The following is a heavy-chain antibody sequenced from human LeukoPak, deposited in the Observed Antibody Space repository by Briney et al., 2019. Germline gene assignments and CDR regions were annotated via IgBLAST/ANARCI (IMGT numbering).Heavy chain of an antibody. V-gene: IGHV1-18*01. CDR2: ISAYNGNT. Sequence: GASVKVSCKASGYTFTTYGISWVRQAPGQGLEWMGWISAYNGNTNYAQKLQGRVTMTTDTSTSIAYMELRSLRSDDTAVYYCASGSAVAGAYYFDYWGQGTLVTVSS. D-gene: IGHD6-19*01. CDR1: GYTFTTYG. CDR3: ASGSAVAGAYYFDY. J-gene: IGHJ4*02.